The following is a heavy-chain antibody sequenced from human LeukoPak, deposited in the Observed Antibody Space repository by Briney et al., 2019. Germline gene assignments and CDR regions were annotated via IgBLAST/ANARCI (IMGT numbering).Heavy chain of an antibody. V-gene: IGHV3-21*01. D-gene: IGHD3-16*01. CDR3: VRVTGYYYGMDV. J-gene: IGHJ6*02. CDR2: ITSSSSYI. CDR1: GFTFSTYT. Sequence: PGGSLRLSCAASGFTFSTYTMNWVRQAPGKGLEWVSSITSSSSYIYYADSVKGRFTISRDDAKNSLYLQMNSLRDEDTAVYYCVRVTGYYYGMDVWGQGTTVTVSS.